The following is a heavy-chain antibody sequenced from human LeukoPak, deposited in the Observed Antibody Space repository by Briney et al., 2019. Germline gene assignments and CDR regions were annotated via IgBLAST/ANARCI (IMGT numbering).Heavy chain of an antibody. Sequence: PSETLSLTCTVSGGSISSYYWSWIRQPPGKGLEWIGYISYSGSTNYNPSLKSRVTISVDKSKNHFSLKLSSVTAADTAVYYCARNMVGETTFDYWGQGTLVTVSS. CDR1: GGSISSYY. CDR2: ISYSGST. CDR3: ARNMVGETTFDY. J-gene: IGHJ4*02. V-gene: IGHV4-59*12. D-gene: IGHD2/OR15-2a*01.